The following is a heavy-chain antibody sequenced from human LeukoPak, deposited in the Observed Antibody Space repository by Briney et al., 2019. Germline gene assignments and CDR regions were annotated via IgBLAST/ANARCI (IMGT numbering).Heavy chain of an antibody. CDR1: GGSISSSSYY. CDR3: ARGYSGYEKGDNWFDP. V-gene: IGHV4-39*07. D-gene: IGHD5-12*01. CDR2: IYYSGST. J-gene: IGHJ5*02. Sequence: SETLSLTCTVSGGSISSSSYYWGWIRQPPGKGLEWIGSIYYSGSTYYNPSLKSRVTISVDTSKNQFSLKLSSVTAADAAVYYCARGYSGYEKGDNWFDPWGQGTLVTVSS.